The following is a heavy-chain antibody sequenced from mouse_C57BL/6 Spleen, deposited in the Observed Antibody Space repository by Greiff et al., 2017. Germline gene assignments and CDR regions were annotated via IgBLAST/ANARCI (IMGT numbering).Heavy chain of an antibody. D-gene: IGHD2-3*01. J-gene: IGHJ2*01. Sequence: VQLQQSGPELVKPGDSVKISCKASGYSFTGYFMNWVMQSHGKSLEWIGRINPYNGDTFYNQKFKGKATLTVDKSSSTAHMELRSLTSEDSAVYYCARRGWLLRGFDYWGQGTTLTVSS. V-gene: IGHV1-20*01. CDR1: GYSFTGYF. CDR2: INPYNGDT. CDR3: ARRGWLLRGFDY.